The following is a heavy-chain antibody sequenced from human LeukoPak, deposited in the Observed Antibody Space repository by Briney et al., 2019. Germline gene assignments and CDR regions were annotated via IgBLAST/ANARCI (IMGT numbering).Heavy chain of an antibody. J-gene: IGHJ4*02. D-gene: IGHD3-10*01. V-gene: IGHV4-39*07. CDR1: GGSISRSSNY. CDR3: ARKATMVRGAFDY. Sequence: PPEPLSLTGPVPGGSISRSSNYWGWIRKPPGRGLEGMGSIYYSGSTYYNPSLKSRVTISVDTSKNQFSLKLSSVTAADTAVYYCARKATMVRGAFDYWGQGTLVTVSS. CDR2: IYYSGST.